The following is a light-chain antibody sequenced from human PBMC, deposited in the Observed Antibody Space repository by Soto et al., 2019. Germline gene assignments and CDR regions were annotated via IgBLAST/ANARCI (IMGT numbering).Light chain of an antibody. Sequence: QAVLTQPPSASGSPGQSVTISCTGTSSDVGGYNYVCWYQQYPGKAPKLIISEVYKRPSGVPDRFSGSKSGNTASLTVSGLQAEDEADYYCSSYSGTNNVIFGGGTKLTVL. CDR3: SSYSGTNNVI. J-gene: IGLJ2*01. CDR2: EVY. V-gene: IGLV2-8*01. CDR1: SSDVGGYNY.